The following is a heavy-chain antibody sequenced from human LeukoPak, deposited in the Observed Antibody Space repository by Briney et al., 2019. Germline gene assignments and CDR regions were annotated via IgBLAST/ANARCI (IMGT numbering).Heavy chain of an antibody. CDR3: ARGIAAAGASGGNTIYYYYYYMDV. CDR1: GFTFSSYW. D-gene: IGHD6-13*01. CDR2: IKQDGSEK. Sequence: PGGSLRLSCAASGFTFSSYWMSWVRQAPGKGLEWVANIKQDGSEKYYVDSVKGRFTISRDNAKNSLYLQMNSLRAEDTAVHYCARGIAAAGASGGNTIYYYYYYMDVWGKGTTVTISS. V-gene: IGHV3-7*01. J-gene: IGHJ6*03.